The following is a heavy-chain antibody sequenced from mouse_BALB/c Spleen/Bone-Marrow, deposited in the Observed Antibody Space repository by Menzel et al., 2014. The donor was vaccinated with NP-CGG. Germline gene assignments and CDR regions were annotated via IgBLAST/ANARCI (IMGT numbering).Heavy chain of an antibody. Sequence: VQLQQSGAELVTPGASVKLSCKASGYTSTTYWMHWVKQRPGHGLEWIGQVDPSDGYTNYSQMFKGKATLTVDKSSSTAYMQLNSLSSEDSAVYYCARGGDNFAWFAYWGQGTLVTVSA. V-gene: IGHV1-69*02. D-gene: IGHD1-3*01. CDR1: GYTSTTYW. CDR2: VDPSDGYT. CDR3: ARGGDNFAWFAY. J-gene: IGHJ3*01.